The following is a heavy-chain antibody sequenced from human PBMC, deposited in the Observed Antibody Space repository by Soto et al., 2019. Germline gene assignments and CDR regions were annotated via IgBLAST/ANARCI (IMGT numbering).Heavy chain of an antibody. CDR2: ILPIMGSV. Sequence: SVKVSCKASGGTFNTYTFSWVRQAPGQGLEWMGSILPIMGSVNYAHDFRGRLSITADPSTTTAYMELTSLTSHDTAMYYCARIPRYSYATSDPLDDWGQGTLVTVSS. D-gene: IGHD2-15*01. J-gene: IGHJ4*02. CDR1: GGTFNTYT. V-gene: IGHV1-69*08. CDR3: ARIPRYSYATSDPLDD.